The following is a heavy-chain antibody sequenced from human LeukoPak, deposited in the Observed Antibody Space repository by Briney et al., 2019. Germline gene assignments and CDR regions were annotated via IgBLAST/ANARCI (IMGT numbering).Heavy chain of an antibody. CDR1: GYTFTSYD. CDR2: IIPILGIA. Sequence: SVKVSCKASGYTFTSYDINWVRQATGQGLEWMGRIIPILGIANYAQKFQGRVTITADKSTSTAYMELSSLRSEDTAVYYCASGEYFQHWGQGTLVTVSS. CDR3: ASGEYFQH. V-gene: IGHV1-69*04. J-gene: IGHJ1*01.